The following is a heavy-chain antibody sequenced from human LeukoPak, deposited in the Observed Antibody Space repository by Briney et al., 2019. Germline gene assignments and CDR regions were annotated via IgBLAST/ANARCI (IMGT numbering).Heavy chain of an antibody. CDR2: IYSGGST. Sequence: PGGSLRLSCAASGLTVSSNYMSWVRQAPGKGLEWVSVIYSGGSTYHADSVNGRFSISRDNSKNTLFLQMNSLRAEDTAVYYCASGPSCYVVGNVWGQGTTVTVSS. D-gene: IGHD2-2*01. CDR1: GLTVSSNY. J-gene: IGHJ6*02. V-gene: IGHV3-66*01. CDR3: ASGPSCYVVGNV.